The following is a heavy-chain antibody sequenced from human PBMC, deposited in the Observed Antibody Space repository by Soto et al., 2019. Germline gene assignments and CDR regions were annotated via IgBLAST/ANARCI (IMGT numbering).Heavy chain of an antibody. D-gene: IGHD2-2*01. V-gene: IGHV1-18*01. J-gene: IGHJ6*03. CDR3: ARRYCSSTSCYLDYYYSYMNV. CDR2: ISAYNGNT. CDR1: GLTLTRYG. Sequence: ASGEVSWKGSGLTLTRYGISLGRQAPGQRLEWMGWISAYNGNTNYAQKLQGRVTMTTDTSTSTAYMELRSLRSDDTAVYYCARRYCSSTSCYLDYYYSYMNVWGKPTKLTISS.